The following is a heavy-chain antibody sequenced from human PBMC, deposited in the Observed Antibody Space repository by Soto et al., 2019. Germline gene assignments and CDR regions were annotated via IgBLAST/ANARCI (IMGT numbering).Heavy chain of an antibody. CDR3: ARGYFDS. CDR1: GYSFTTYY. Sequence: ASVKVSCKASGYSFTTYYMHRARQAPGQGLEWMGIINPSGGSTSYTHNFQGRVTMTRDTSTSTVYMELSSLRSDDTAIYYCARGYFDSWGQGTLVTVSS. V-gene: IGHV1-46*01. J-gene: IGHJ4*02. CDR2: INPSGGST.